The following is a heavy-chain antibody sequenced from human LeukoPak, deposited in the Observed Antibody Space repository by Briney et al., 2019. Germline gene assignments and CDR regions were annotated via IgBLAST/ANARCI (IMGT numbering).Heavy chain of an antibody. CDR2: ISGSGGSA. D-gene: IGHD6-19*01. CDR3: AKVLSQWTHALLFDS. Sequence: GGSLRLSCAASGFAFSTYDMGWVRQAPGKGLEWDSVISGSGGSAYYADSVKGRFTISRDNSKNTLYLQMNSLRAEDTAVYYCAKVLSQWTHALLFDSWGQGTLVTVSS. CDR1: GFAFSTYD. J-gene: IGHJ4*02. V-gene: IGHV3-23*01.